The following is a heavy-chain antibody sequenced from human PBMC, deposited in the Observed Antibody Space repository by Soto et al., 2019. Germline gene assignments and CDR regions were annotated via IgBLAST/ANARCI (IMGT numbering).Heavy chain of an antibody. V-gene: IGHV4-59*01. Sequence: SETLSLTCTVSGGSISSYYWSWIRQPPGKGLEWIGYIYYSGGTNYNPSLKSRVTISVDTSKNQFSLKLSSVTAADTAVYYCAREGVSSSWYNYYGMDVWGQGTTVTVSS. CDR3: AREGVSSSWYNYYGMDV. D-gene: IGHD6-13*01. CDR2: IYYSGGT. CDR1: GGSISSYY. J-gene: IGHJ6*02.